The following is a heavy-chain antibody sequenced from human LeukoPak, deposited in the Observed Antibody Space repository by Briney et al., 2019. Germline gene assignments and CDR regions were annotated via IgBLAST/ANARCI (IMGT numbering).Heavy chain of an antibody. CDR1: GFTFSSHG. CDR3: ARDMSYYFDY. J-gene: IGHJ4*02. CDR2: IWYDGSNK. Sequence: RRSLRLSCAAPGFTFSSHGMHWVRQAPGKGLEWVALIWYDGSNKYYADSVKGRFTISRDNSKNTLYLQMNSLRAEDTAVYYCARDMSYYFDYWGQGTLVTVSS. V-gene: IGHV3-33*01.